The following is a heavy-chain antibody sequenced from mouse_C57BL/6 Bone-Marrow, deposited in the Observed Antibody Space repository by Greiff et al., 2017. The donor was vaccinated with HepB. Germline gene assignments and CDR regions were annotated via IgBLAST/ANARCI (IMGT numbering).Heavy chain of an antibody. Sequence: QVQLQQPGAELVRPGTSVKLSCKASGYTFTSYWMHWVKQRPGQGLEWIGVIDPSDSYTNYNQKFKGKATLTVDTSSSTAYMQLSILTSEDSAVYYCARLEVIYYYPYYAMDYWGQGTSVTVSS. J-gene: IGHJ4*01. CDR3: ARLEVIYYYPYYAMDY. D-gene: IGHD1-1*01. V-gene: IGHV1-59*01. CDR1: GYTFTSYW. CDR2: IDPSDSYT.